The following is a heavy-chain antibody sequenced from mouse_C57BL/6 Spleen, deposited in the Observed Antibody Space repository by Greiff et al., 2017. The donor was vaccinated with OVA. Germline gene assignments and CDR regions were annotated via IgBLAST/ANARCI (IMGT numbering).Heavy chain of an antibody. V-gene: IGHV1-18*01. Sequence: VQLQQSGPELVKPGASVKIPCKASGYTFTDYNMDWVKQSHGKSLEWIGDINPNNGGTIYNQKFKGKATLTVDKSSSTAYMELRSLTSEDTAVYYCASGGLWCAYWGQGTLVTVSA. D-gene: IGHD3-3*01. CDR2: INPNNGGT. CDR1: GYTFTDYN. J-gene: IGHJ3*01. CDR3: ASGGLWCAY.